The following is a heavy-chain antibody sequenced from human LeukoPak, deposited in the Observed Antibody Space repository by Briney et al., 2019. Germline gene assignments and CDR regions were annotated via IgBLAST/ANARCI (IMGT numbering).Heavy chain of an antibody. CDR3: ATSRGRGALDL. CDR1: GFAFSNNY. CDR2: IYSGGST. V-gene: IGHV3-53*01. J-gene: IGHJ3*01. Sequence: GGSLRLSCAASGFAFSNNYMSWVRPAPGKGREWVSVIYSGGSTYYADSVKGRFTISRDSSKNTLYLQMNSLRAEDTAVYYCATSRGRGALDLWGQGTMVTVSS.